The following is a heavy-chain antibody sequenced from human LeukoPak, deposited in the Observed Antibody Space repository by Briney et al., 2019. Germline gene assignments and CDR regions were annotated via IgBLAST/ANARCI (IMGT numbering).Heavy chain of an antibody. Sequence: SETLSLTCTVSGCSISSYYWSWIRQPPGKGLEWIGYIYYSGSTNYNPSLKSRVTISADTSNNQFSLKLSSVTAAETAVYYCARHGGVGGYYFDYWGHGTLVTVSS. CDR1: GCSISSYY. V-gene: IGHV4-59*08. CDR2: IYYSGST. J-gene: IGHJ4*01. D-gene: IGHD3-3*01. CDR3: ARHGGVGGYYFDY.